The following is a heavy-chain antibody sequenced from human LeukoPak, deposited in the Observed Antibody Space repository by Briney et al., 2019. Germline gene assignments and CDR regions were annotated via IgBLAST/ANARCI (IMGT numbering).Heavy chain of an antibody. CDR1: GFTFSSYW. D-gene: IGHD3-22*01. CDR2: MNPDGSEK. V-gene: IGHV3-7*01. J-gene: IGHJ4*02. Sequence: HAGGSLRLSCAASGFTFSSYWMSWVRQAPGKGLEWVANMNPDGSEKYFLDSVKGRFSISRDNAKSSLYLQMNSLRGDDTAVYYCARDRALYDSRRGYYYTEDDYWGQGTLVTVSS. CDR3: ARDRALYDSRRGYYYTEDDY.